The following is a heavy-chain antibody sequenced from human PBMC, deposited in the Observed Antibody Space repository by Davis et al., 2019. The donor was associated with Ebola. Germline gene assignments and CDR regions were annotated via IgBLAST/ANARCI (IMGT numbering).Heavy chain of an antibody. CDR2: TSWSGGSL. J-gene: IGHJ4*02. Sequence: SLKISCAASGFTFDDYAMHWVRQAPGKGLEWVSGTSWSGGSLGYADSVKGRFTISRDNAKNAVYLQMNSLRAEDTALYFCAKWARPHDYDNGGCLGHWGQGTLVTVSS. V-gene: IGHV3-9*01. CDR1: GFTFDDYA. D-gene: IGHD3-22*01. CDR3: AKWARPHDYDNGGCLGH.